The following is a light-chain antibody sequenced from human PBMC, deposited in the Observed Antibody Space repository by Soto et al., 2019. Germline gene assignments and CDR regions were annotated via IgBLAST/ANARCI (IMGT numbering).Light chain of an antibody. CDR2: GAS. V-gene: IGKV3-20*01. CDR3: QQYGSSPLFT. J-gene: IGKJ3*01. CDR1: QSVSSSY. Sequence: EIVLTQSPGTLSLSPGERATLSCRASQSVSSSYLAWYQQKPGQAPRLLIYGASCRATGIRDRFSGSGSGTDITLTISSLEPEDFAVYYCQQYGSSPLFTFGPGTKVDIK.